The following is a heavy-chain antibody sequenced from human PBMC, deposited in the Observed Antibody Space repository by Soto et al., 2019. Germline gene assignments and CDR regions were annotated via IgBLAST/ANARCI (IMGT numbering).Heavy chain of an antibody. J-gene: IGHJ5*02. D-gene: IGHD3-10*01. CDR1: GFTFSSYW. CDR3: ASVKSWAVSP. CDR2: IKQSGSDR. Sequence: EVQLVESGGGLVQPGGSLRLSCAASGFTFSSYWMSWVRQAPGKGLEWVAHIKQSGSDRYYVDSVRGRFTISRDNAKNSPYLQMNSLRVEDTAMYYCASVKSWAVSPWGQGTLVTVSS. V-gene: IGHV3-7*01.